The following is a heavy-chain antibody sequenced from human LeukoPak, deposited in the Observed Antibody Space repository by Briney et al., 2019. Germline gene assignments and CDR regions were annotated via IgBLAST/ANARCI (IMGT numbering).Heavy chain of an antibody. CDR1: GGSISSYS. Sequence: SETLSLTCTVSGGSISSYSWNWLRQPAGKELEWMERIYYTGSTNYNPSLTNRVTISVDTSKNLFSLNLSSVTAADTAVYCCARSLCRYCSSTSPYCYGLDVWGQGTTVTVSS. V-gene: IGHV4-4*07. CDR3: ARSLCRYCSSTSPYCYGLDV. D-gene: IGHD2-2*01. CDR2: IYYTGST. J-gene: IGHJ6*02.